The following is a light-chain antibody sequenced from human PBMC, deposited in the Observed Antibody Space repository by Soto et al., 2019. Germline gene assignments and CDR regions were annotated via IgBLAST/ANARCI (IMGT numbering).Light chain of an antibody. CDR3: QQYNSWPPIT. CDR1: QSINSD. V-gene: IGKV3-15*01. Sequence: EIVMTQSPATLSVSPGETTRLSCRASQSINSDVAWYQQKVGQAPRLLIYGASVRATGIPARFGGSGSGTEFTLTISSLESEDFAVYYCQQYNSWPPITFGQGTRLEIK. CDR2: GAS. J-gene: IGKJ5*01.